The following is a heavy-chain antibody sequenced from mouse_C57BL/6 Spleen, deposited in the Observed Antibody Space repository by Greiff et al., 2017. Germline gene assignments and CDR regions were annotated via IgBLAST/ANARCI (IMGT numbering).Heavy chain of an antibody. CDR1: GYTFTSYW. D-gene: IGHD1-1*01. V-gene: IGHV1-69*01. J-gene: IGHJ2*01. CDR2: IDPSDSYT. CDR3: AILLRSYYFDY. Sequence: VQLPQPGAELVMPGASVKLSCKASGYTFTSYWMPRVKKRPGQGLEWIGEIDPSDSYTNYNQKFKGKSTLTVDKSSSTAYMQLSSLTSEDSAVYYCAILLRSYYFDYWGQGTTLTVSS.